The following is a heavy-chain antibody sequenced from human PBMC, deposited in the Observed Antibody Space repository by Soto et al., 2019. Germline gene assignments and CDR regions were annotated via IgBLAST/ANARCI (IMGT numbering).Heavy chain of an antibody. V-gene: IGHV3-66*01. D-gene: IGHD4-17*01. CDR2: IYSGGST. J-gene: IGHJ5*02. CDR3: ARDPLRWYHNWFDP. Sequence: GGSLRLSCAASGFTVSSNYMSWVRQAPGKGLEWVSVIYSGGSTYYADSVKGRFTISRDNSKNTLYLQMNSLRAEDTAVYYCARDPLRWYHNWFDPWGQGTLVTVSS. CDR1: GFTVSSNY.